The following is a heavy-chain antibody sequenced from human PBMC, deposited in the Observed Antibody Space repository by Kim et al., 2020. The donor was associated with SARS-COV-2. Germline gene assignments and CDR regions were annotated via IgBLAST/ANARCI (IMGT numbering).Heavy chain of an antibody. CDR2: ISSSGSTI. J-gene: IGHJ4*02. CDR3: ARSQDPLYYYDSSGYIYFDY. Sequence: GGSLRLSCAASGFTFSDYYMSWIRQAPGKGLEWVSYISSSGSTIYYADSVKGRFTIPRDNAKNSLYLQMNSLRAEDTAVYYCARSQDPLYYYDSSGYIYFDYWGQGTLVTVSS. CDR1: GFTFSDYY. V-gene: IGHV3-11*01. D-gene: IGHD3-22*01.